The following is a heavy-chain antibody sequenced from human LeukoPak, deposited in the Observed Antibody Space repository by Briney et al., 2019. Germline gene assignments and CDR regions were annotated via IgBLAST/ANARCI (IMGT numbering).Heavy chain of an antibody. Sequence: GGSLRLSCAASGFTFSSYGMHWVRQAPGKGLEWVAVISYDGSNYYYADSVKGRFIISRDNSKNTVFLQMNGLRAEDTAVYYCAKDGYSSGWPVDYWGQGTLVSVSS. CDR2: ISYDGSNY. V-gene: IGHV3-30*18. CDR1: GFTFSSYG. D-gene: IGHD6-19*01. CDR3: AKDGYSSGWPVDY. J-gene: IGHJ4*02.